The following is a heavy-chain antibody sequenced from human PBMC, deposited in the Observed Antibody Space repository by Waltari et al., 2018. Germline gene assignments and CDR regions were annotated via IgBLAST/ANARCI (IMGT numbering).Heavy chain of an antibody. CDR2: IFTSGIT. CDR3: ARESGDYSPFDN. CDR1: GGSIRSYY. Sequence: QAHLQESGPGLVKPLETLSLSCSVSGGSIRSYYLSWIRQPAGKGLEWIGHIFTSGITTYNPSLKSRVTMSVDTSKNQFSLKLTSVTAADTAVYYCARESGDYSPFDNWGQGTLVTVSS. J-gene: IGHJ4*02. V-gene: IGHV4-4*07. D-gene: IGHD4-17*01.